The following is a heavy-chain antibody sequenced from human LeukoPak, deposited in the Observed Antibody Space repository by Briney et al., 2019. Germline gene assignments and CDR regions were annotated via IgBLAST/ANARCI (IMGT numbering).Heavy chain of an antibody. CDR3: ARGGYSSGWQDAFDI. J-gene: IGHJ3*02. CDR1: GGSISSGSYY. V-gene: IGHV4-61*02. CDR2: IYSSGST. D-gene: IGHD6-19*01. Sequence: SETLSLTCTVSGGSISSGSYYWNWIRQPAGKGLEWIGRIYSSGSTNYNPSLKSRVTISVDTSKNQFSLKLSSVTAADTAVYYCARGGYSSGWQDAFDIWGQGTMVTVSS.